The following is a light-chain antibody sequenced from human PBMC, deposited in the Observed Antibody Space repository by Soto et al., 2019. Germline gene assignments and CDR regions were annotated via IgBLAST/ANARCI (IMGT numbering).Light chain of an antibody. CDR3: QVWDSGSAHVL. J-gene: IGLJ2*01. CDR2: SDT. V-gene: IGLV3-21*01. Sequence: SYERTQPPSVSVAPGETARISCGGNNIGSKGVHWYQQKPGQAPVLVIYSDTDLPPVIPERFSGSNSANMATLTISRVEAGDEADYYCQVWDSGSAHVLFGGGTKVTVL. CDR1: NIGSKG.